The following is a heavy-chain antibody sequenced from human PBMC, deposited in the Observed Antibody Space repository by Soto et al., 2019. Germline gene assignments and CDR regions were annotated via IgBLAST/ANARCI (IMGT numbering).Heavy chain of an antibody. CDR3: ASQQLVHYYYGMDV. J-gene: IGHJ6*02. CDR2: TYYRSQWFN. D-gene: IGHD6-13*01. CDR1: GDSVSSNIVT. V-gene: IGHV6-1*01. Sequence: PSQTLSLTCAISGDSVSSNIVTWDWIRQSPSRGLEWLGRTYYRSQWFNDYAVSVKSRMTINADTSKNQFSLQLNYVTPEDTAVYYCASQQLVHYYYGMDVWGRGTTVTVS.